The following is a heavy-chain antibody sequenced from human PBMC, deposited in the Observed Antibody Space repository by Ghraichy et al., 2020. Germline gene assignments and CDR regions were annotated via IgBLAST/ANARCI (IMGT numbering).Heavy chain of an antibody. CDR1: GFTFSSYA. CDR3: AREVRAFDI. V-gene: IGHV3-30*04. J-gene: IGHJ3*02. CDR2: ISYDGSNK. Sequence: GGSLRLSCAASGFTFSSYAMHWVRQAPGKGLEWVAVISYDGSNKYYADSVKGRFTISRDNSKNTLYLQMNSLRAEDTAVYYCAREVRAFDIWGQGTMVTVSS.